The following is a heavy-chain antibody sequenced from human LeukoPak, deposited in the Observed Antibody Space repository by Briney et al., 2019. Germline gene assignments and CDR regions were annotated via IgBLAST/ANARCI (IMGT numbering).Heavy chain of an antibody. V-gene: IGHV3-23*01. Sequence: PGGSLRLSCSASGFTYSSYAMSWVRPAPGKSLEWVSDISGSGDSTYYADSVKGRFTISRDNSKNTLYLQMNSLRAEDTAVYYCAKIGAPGLGIYLDYWGQGTLVTVSS. CDR1: GFTYSSYA. CDR3: AKIGAPGLGIYLDY. D-gene: IGHD7-27*01. J-gene: IGHJ4*02. CDR2: ISGSGDST.